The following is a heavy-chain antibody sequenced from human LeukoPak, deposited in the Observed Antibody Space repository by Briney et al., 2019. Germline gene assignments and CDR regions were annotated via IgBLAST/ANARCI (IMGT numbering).Heavy chain of an antibody. J-gene: IGHJ4*02. V-gene: IGHV4-61*02. CDR2: IYTSGST. CDR3: AREAPPPYYYGSGSYLFDC. D-gene: IGHD3-10*01. Sequence: SQTLSLTCTVSGGSISSGSYYWSWIRQPAGKGLEWIGRIYTSGSTNYNPSLKSRVTISVDTSKNQFSLKLSSVTAADTAVYYCAREAPPPYYYGSGSYLFDCWGQGTLVTVSS. CDR1: GGSISSGSYY.